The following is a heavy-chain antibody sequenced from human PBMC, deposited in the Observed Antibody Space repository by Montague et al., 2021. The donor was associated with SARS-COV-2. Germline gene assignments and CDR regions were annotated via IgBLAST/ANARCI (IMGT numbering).Heavy chain of an antibody. CDR3: ARDFAHYTGCVAGYFDY. CDR2: IKEDGSEK. CDR1: GFTFSSYW. D-gene: IGHD3-3*01. J-gene: IGHJ4*02. Sequence: SLRLSCAASGFTFSSYWMGRVRQAPGKGLEWVASIKEDGSEKDYXESXHGRFTISRDNAKNSLHLQMNSLRADDTAVYYCARDFAHYTGCVAGYFDYWGQGTLVTVSS. V-gene: IGHV3-7*05.